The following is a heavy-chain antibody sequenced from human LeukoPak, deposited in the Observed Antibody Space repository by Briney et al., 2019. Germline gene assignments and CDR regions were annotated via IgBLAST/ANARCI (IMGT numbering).Heavy chain of an antibody. J-gene: IGHJ4*02. CDR2: IRYDGSNK. D-gene: IGHD6-13*01. CDR3: ANGGIAAAVTDY. V-gene: IGHV3-30*02. Sequence: GGSLRLSCAASGFTFSNYGMHWVRQAPGKGLEWVAFIRYDGSNKYYADSVKGRFTISRDNSKNTLYLQMNSLRAEDTAVYYCANGGIAAAVTDYWGQGTLVTVSS. CDR1: GFTFSNYG.